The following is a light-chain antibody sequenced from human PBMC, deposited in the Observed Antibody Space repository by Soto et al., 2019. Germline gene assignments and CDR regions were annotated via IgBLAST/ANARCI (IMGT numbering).Light chain of an antibody. J-gene: IGKJ1*01. V-gene: IGKV1-5*03. CDR1: QSISSW. CDR2: KAS. CDR3: QQYNSFPT. Sequence: DIQMTQSPSTLSAFVGDRVTITCRASQSISSWLAWYQQKPGKAPKLLIYKASSLESGVPSRFSGSGSGTEFTLTISSLQPDDLATYYCQQYNSFPTFGQGTKVEIK.